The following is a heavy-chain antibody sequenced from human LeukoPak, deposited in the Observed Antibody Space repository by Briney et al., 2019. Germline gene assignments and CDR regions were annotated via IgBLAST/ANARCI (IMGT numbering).Heavy chain of an antibody. V-gene: IGHV4-59*01. J-gene: IGHJ4*02. CDR2: IYCSGST. CDR1: GGSLTPYY. Sequence: PPETLSLTCTVSGGSLTPYYWNCVAQPPGHGLEWIGSIYCSGSTDSNPSLKSRVTFSVDTSKNQFSLKLTSVTAADTAMYYCARGQRGLPFWGQGTLVTVSS. CDR3: ARGQRGLPF. D-gene: IGHD3/OR15-3a*01.